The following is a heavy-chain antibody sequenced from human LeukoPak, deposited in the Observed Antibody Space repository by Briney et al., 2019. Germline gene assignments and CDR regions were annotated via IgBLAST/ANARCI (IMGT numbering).Heavy chain of an antibody. CDR3: ARFKSYYDFWSAPDY. CDR2: ISAYNGNT. V-gene: IGHV1-18*01. CDR1: GYTFTSYG. J-gene: IGHJ4*02. Sequence: GASVKVSCKASGYTFTSYGISWVRQAPGQGLEWMGWISAYNGNTNYAQKLQGRVTMTTDTSTSTAYMELRSLRSDDTAVYYCARFKSYYDFWSAPDYWGQGTPVTVSS. D-gene: IGHD3-3*01.